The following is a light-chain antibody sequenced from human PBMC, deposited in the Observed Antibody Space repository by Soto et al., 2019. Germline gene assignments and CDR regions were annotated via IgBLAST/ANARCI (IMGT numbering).Light chain of an antibody. CDR2: DNN. CDR3: GTWDNSPSAYV. Sequence: QSVLTQPPSVSAAPGQRVTISCSGSGSNIGNNFVSWYQQFPGTAPRLLIFDNNNRPSGIPDRFSGSKSGTSATLGITGLQTGDEADYYCGTWDNSPSAYVFGTGTKVTVL. CDR1: GSNIGNNF. J-gene: IGLJ1*01. V-gene: IGLV1-51*01.